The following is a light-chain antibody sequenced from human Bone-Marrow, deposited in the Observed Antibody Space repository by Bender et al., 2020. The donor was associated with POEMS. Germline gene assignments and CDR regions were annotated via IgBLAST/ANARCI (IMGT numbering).Light chain of an antibody. CDR3: GSYTGSRTVV. V-gene: IGLV2-14*02. J-gene: IGLJ2*01. Sequence: QSALTQPASVSGSPGQSITISCTGTSSDVGSFNLVSWYQQHPGKAPKLIIYTVNTRPSGISSRFSASKSGNAASLTISGLQAEDEAVYYCGSYTGSRTVVFGGGTKLTVL. CDR1: SSDVGSFNL. CDR2: TVN.